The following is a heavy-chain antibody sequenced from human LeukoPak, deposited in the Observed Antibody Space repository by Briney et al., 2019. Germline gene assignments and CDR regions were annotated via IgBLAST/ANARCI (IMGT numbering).Heavy chain of an antibody. Sequence: GGSLRLSCAASGFTFSSYSMNWVRQAPEKGLEWVSSISSSSSYIYYADSVKSRFTISRDNAKNSLYLQMNSLRAEDTAVYYCARDGMTTPAFDYWGQGTLVTVSS. CDR2: ISSSSSYI. CDR1: GFTFSSYS. V-gene: IGHV3-21*01. CDR3: ARDGMTTPAFDY. D-gene: IGHD4-11*01. J-gene: IGHJ4*02.